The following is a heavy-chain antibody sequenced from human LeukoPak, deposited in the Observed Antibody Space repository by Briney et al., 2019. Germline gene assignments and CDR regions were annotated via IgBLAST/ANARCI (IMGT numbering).Heavy chain of an antibody. CDR2: IIPIFGTA. Sequence: SVKVSCKASGGTFISYAISWVRQAPGQGLEWMGGIIPIFGTANYAQKFQGRVTITADASTSTAYMELSSLRSEDTAVYYCASLRLGELSFLYYFDYWGQGTLVTVSS. CDR3: ASLRLGELSFLYYFDY. CDR1: GGTFISYA. J-gene: IGHJ4*02. D-gene: IGHD3-16*02. V-gene: IGHV1-69*13.